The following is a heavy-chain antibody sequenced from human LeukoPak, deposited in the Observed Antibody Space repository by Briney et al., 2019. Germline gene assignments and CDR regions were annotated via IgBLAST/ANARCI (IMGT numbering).Heavy chain of an antibody. CDR3: ARAANGYLYWYFDL. CDR2: INGNGGST. V-gene: IGHV3-20*04. J-gene: IGHJ2*01. CDR1: GFTLDDHG. D-gene: IGHD2-8*01. Sequence: GGSLRLSCAASGFTLDDHGMSWVRQAPGEGLEWVAGINGNGGSTGYADSVKGRFSISRDDAESSVYLQMNSLTAEDTAFYYCARAANGYLYWYFDLWGRGTLVTVSS.